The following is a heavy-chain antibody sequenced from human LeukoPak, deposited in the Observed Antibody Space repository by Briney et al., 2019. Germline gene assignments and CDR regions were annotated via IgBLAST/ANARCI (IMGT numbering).Heavy chain of an antibody. CDR3: AREVVRTYYYYYYMDV. V-gene: IGHV4-34*01. CDR2: INHRRST. Sequence: PSETLSLTCAVYGGSFSGYYWSWIRQPPGKGLEWIGEINHRRSTNYNPSLKSRVTMSVDTSKNQFSLNLSSVTAADTAVYYCAREVVRTYYYYYYMDVWGKGTTVTVSS. CDR1: GGSFSGYY. J-gene: IGHJ6*03. D-gene: IGHD2-2*01.